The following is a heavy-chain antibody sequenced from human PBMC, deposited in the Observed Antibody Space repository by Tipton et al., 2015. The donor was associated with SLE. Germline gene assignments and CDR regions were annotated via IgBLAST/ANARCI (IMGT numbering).Heavy chain of an antibody. D-gene: IGHD3-10*01. CDR1: GGTFSSYA. J-gene: IGHJ4*02. Sequence: QLVQSGAEVKKPGSSVKASCKASGGTFSSYAISWVRQAPGQGLEWMGGIIPILGIANYAQKFQGRVTITADKSTSTAYMELSSLRSEDTAVYYCARDHGGGSGSYYLPWGQGTLVTVSS. CDR2: IIPILGIA. V-gene: IGHV1-69*09. CDR3: ARDHGGGSGSYYLP.